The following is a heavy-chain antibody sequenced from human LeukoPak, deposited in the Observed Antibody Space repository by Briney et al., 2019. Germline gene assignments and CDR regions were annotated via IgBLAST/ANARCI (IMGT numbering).Heavy chain of an antibody. Sequence: ASETLSLTCAVYGGSFSGYYWSWIRQPPGKGLEWIGEINHSGSTNYNPSLKSRVTISVDTSKNQFSLKLSSVTAADTAVYYCATEPYDSWSADYGGPDAFDIWGQGTMVTVTS. CDR1: GGSFSGYY. J-gene: IGHJ3*02. V-gene: IGHV4-34*01. D-gene: IGHD3-3*01. CDR3: ATEPYDSWSADYGGPDAFDI. CDR2: INHSGST.